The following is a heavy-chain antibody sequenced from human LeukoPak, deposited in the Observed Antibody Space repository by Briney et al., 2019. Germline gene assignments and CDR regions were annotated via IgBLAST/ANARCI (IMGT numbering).Heavy chain of an antibody. V-gene: IGHV4-59*01. CDR3: ARGDYGDRFDY. Sequence: TETLSLTCTVSGGSISSYYWSWIRQPPGKGLEWIGYIYYSGSTNYNPSLKSRVTISVDTSKNQFSLKLSSVTAADTAVYYCARGDYGDRFDYWGQGTLVTVSS. J-gene: IGHJ4*02. CDR2: IYYSGST. D-gene: IGHD4-17*01. CDR1: GGSISSYY.